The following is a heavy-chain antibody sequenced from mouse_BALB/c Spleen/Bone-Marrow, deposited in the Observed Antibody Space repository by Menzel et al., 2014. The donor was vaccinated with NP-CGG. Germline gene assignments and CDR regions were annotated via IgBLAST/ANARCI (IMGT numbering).Heavy chain of an antibody. CDR3: ARETAIVADFDY. V-gene: IGHV3-1*02. CDR1: AYSIXSDYG. J-gene: IGHJ2*01. CDR2: IHYSGNT. D-gene: IGHD1-1*01. Sequence: VQLQQSGPDLVKPSQSVSLTCTVTAYSIXSDYGWHWIRQFPGNRLEWMAYIHYSGNTDYNPSLKSRISITRDTSKNQFFLQLNSVTTEDTATYYCARETAIVADFDYWGQGTTLTVSS.